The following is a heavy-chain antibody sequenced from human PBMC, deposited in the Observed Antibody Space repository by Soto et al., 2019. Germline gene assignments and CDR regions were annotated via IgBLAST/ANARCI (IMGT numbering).Heavy chain of an antibody. J-gene: IGHJ5*02. CDR1: GYTFTGNY. Sequence: QVQLVQSGAEVKKPGASVKVSCEATGYTFTGNYLHWVRQAPGQGLEWMGWFHPHSGATKYAQKFQGWVTMTRDTSISTAYLDLSSLKSNDTAVYYCVREGVGPTYGWFDPWGQGTLVTVSS. CDR2: FHPHSGAT. D-gene: IGHD2-8*01. V-gene: IGHV1-2*04. CDR3: VREGVGPTYGWFDP.